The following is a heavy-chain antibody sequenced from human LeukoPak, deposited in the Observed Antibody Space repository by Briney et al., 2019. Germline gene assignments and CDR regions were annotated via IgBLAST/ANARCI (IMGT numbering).Heavy chain of an antibody. V-gene: IGHV3-30*04. CDR1: GFTFSSYA. CDR3: AKDTAMVTYNFDY. Sequence: GGSLRLSCAASGFTFSSYAMHWVRQAPGKGLEWVAVISYDGSNKYYADSVKGRFTISRDNSKNTLYLQMNSLRAEDTAVYYCAKDTAMVTYNFDYWGQGTLVTVSS. D-gene: IGHD5-18*01. J-gene: IGHJ4*02. CDR2: ISYDGSNK.